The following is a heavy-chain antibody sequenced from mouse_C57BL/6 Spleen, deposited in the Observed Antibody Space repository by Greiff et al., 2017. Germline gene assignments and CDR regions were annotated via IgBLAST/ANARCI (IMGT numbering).Heavy chain of an antibody. V-gene: IGHV1-26*01. D-gene: IGHD3-2*02. CDR3: ARDSSGYAMDY. J-gene: IGHJ4*01. Sequence: EVQLHQSGPELVKPGASVKISCKASGYTFTDYYMNWVKQSHGKSLEWIGDINPNNGGTSYNQKFKGKATLTVDKSSSTAYMELRSLTSEDSAVYYCARDSSGYAMDYWGQGTSVTVSS. CDR2: INPNNGGT. CDR1: GYTFTDYY.